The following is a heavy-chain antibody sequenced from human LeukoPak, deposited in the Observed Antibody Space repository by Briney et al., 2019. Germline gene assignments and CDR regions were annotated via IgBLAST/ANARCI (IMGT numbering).Heavy chain of an antibody. D-gene: IGHD3-22*01. J-gene: IGHJ4*02. CDR1: GFTFDDYG. CDR2: ISGSGGST. Sequence: PGGSLRLSCAASGFTFDDYGMSWVRQAPGKGLEWVSAISGSGGSTYYADSVKGRFTISRDNSKNTLYLQMNSLRAEDTAVYYCAKTAPTYYYTTRWYFDYWGQGTLVTVSS. CDR3: AKTAPTYYYTTRWYFDY. V-gene: IGHV3-23*01.